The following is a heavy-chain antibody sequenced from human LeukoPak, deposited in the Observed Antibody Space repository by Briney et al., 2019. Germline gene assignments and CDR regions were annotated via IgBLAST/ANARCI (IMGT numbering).Heavy chain of an antibody. CDR1: GGTFSSYA. CDR2: ISAYNGNT. D-gene: IGHD1-14*01. J-gene: IGHJ4*02. CDR3: ARDFKDPSPWARSPYYFDY. Sequence: ASVKVSCKXSGGTFSSYAISWVRQAPGQGLEWMGWISAYNGNTNYAQKLQGRVTMTTDTSTSTAYMELRSLRSDDTAVYYCARDFKDPSPWARSPYYFDYWGQGTLVTVSS. V-gene: IGHV1-18*01.